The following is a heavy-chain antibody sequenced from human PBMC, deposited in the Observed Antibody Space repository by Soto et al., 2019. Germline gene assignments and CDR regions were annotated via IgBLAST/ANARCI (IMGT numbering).Heavy chain of an antibody. J-gene: IGHJ6*02. CDR3: ARGGGNGDIAVASNGYYCYGMDV. Sequence: QVQLVQSGAEVKKPGSSVKVSCKASGGTFSSYAISWVRQAPGQGLEWMGGIIPIFGTANYAQKFQGRVTITADESTSTAYMELSSLRSEDTAVYYCARGGGNGDIAVASNGYYCYGMDVWGQGTTVTVSS. CDR1: GGTFSSYA. V-gene: IGHV1-69*01. D-gene: IGHD6-19*01. CDR2: IIPIFGTA.